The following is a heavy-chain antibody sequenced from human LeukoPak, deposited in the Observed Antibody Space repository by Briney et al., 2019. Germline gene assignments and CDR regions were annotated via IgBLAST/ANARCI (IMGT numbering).Heavy chain of an antibody. CDR2: IYYSGST. J-gene: IGHJ5*02. CDR3: ARVSCSSTSCSTVGEHTSFDP. D-gene: IGHD2-2*01. CDR1: GGSISSSNW. V-gene: IGHV4-4*02. Sequence: PSETLSLTCAVSGGSISSSNWWSWVRQPPGKGLEWIGSIYYSGSTYYNPSLKSRVTISVDTSKNQFSLKLSSVTATDTAVYYCARVSCSSTSCSTVGEHTSFDPWGQGTLVTVSS.